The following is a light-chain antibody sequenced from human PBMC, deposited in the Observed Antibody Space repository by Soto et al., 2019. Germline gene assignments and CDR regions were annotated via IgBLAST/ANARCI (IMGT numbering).Light chain of an antibody. CDR3: QQYSNWPPIT. J-gene: IGKJ5*01. V-gene: IGKV3-15*01. CDR1: QSVGSR. Sequence: EIVMTQSPATVSVSPGERATLSCRATQSVGSRLAWYQQKPGQAPRLLIYGASTRASGIPARFSGSGSGTDFTLTISSLQSEDFAVYYCQQYSNWPPITFGQGTRLEIK. CDR2: GAS.